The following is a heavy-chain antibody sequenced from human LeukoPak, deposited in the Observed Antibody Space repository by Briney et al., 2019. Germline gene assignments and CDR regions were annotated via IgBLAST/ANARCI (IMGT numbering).Heavy chain of an antibody. V-gene: IGHV4-34*01. D-gene: IGHD3-10*01. CDR2: INHSGST. J-gene: IGHJ4*02. CDR3: ARDNGSGSYWFLY. Sequence: PSETLSLTCAVYGGSFSGYYWSWIRQPPGKGLEWLGEINHSGSTNYNPSLKSRVTMSVATSKNQFSLKLSSVTAADTAAYYCARDNGSGSYWFLYWGQGTLVTVSS. CDR1: GGSFSGYY.